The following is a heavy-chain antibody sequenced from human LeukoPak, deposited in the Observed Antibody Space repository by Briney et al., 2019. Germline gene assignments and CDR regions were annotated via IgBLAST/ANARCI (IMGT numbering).Heavy chain of an antibody. Sequence: PGGSLRLSCAASGFTFSAYYMSWIRQAPGKGRKWVSYIISSGSTIYYADSVKGRFTISRDNAKNSLYLQMNSLRAEDTAVYYCATYSGYDPERSYYYYGMDVWGQGTTVTVSS. CDR1: GFTFSAYY. V-gene: IGHV3-11*01. CDR2: IISSGSTI. D-gene: IGHD5-12*01. CDR3: ATYSGYDPERSYYYYGMDV. J-gene: IGHJ6*02.